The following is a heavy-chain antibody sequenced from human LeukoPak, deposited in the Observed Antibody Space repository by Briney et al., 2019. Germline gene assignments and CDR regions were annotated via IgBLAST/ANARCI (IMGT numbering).Heavy chain of an antibody. D-gene: IGHD4-17*01. Sequence: SETLSLTCAVYGGSFSGYYWSWIRQPPGKGLEWIGEINHSGSTNYNPSLKSRVTISVDTSKNQFSLKLSSVTAADTAVYYCARGVFDYGDYFWGQGTLVTVSS. CDR1: GGSFSGYY. CDR3: ARGVFDYGDYF. CDR2: INHSGST. V-gene: IGHV4-34*01. J-gene: IGHJ4*02.